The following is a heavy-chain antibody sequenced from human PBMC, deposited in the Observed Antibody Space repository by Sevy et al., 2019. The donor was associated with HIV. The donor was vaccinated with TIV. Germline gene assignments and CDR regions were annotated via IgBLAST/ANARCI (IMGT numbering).Heavy chain of an antibody. Sequence: SETLSLTCTVSGGSISSGGYYWSWIRQHPGKGLEWIGYIYYSGSTYYNPSLKSRVTISVDTSKNQFSLKLSSVTAPDTAVYYCAREKPTTVTTGGWFDPWGQGTLVTVSS. CDR3: AREKPTTVTTGGWFDP. V-gene: IGHV4-31*03. CDR2: IYYSGST. CDR1: GGSISSGGYY. D-gene: IGHD4-17*01. J-gene: IGHJ5*02.